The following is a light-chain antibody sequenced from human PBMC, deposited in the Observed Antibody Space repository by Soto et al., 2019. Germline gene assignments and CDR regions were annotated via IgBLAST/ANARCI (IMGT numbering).Light chain of an antibody. CDR3: QAWASGIGV. CDR2: VNSDGSH. J-gene: IGLJ1*01. V-gene: IGLV4-69*02. Sequence: QLVLTQSPSASASLGASVKLTCTLSSGHNIYAILWHQQQPEKGPRYLLKVNSDGSHTKGDGIPDRFSGSSSGAERYLTISSLQSEDEADYYCQAWASGIGVFGTGTKLTVL. CDR1: SGHNIYA.